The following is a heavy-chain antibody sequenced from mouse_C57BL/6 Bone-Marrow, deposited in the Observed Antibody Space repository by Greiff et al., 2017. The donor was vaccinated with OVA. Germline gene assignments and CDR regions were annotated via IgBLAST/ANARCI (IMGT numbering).Heavy chain of an antibody. V-gene: IGHV1-55*01. Sequence: QVQLQQPGAELVKPGASVKMSCKASGYTFTSYWITWVKQRPGQGLAWIGDIYPGSGSTNYNEKFKSKATLTVDTSSSTAYMQLSSLTSEDSAVYFCARDGNWDWYFDVWGTGTTVAVSS. CDR1: GYTFTSYW. CDR3: ARDGNWDWYFDV. CDR2: IYPGSGST. D-gene: IGHD4-1*01. J-gene: IGHJ1*03.